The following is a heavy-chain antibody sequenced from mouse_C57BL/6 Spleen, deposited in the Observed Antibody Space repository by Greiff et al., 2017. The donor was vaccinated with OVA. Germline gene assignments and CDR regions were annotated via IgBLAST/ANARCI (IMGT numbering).Heavy chain of an antibody. D-gene: IGHD3-2*02. Sequence: QVQLQQSGAELVKPGASVKLSCKASGYTFTSYWMQWVKQRPGQGLEWIGEIDPSDSYTNYNQKFKGKATLTVDTSSSTAYMQLSSLTSEDSAVYYCARGGDSSGYDYAMDYWGQGTSVTVSS. J-gene: IGHJ4*01. V-gene: IGHV1-50*01. CDR3: ARGGDSSGYDYAMDY. CDR1: GYTFTSYW. CDR2: IDPSDSYT.